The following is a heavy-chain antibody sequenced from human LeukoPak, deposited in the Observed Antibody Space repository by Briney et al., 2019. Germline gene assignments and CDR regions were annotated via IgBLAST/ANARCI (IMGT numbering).Heavy chain of an antibody. CDR1: GGSFSGYY. CDR3: ARYNWPLFDY. D-gene: IGHD1-1*01. V-gene: IGHV4-34*01. Sequence: SETLSLTCAVYGGSFSGYYGTWIRQSPGKGLEWIGEISHSGITKYNPSLKSRVTISIDTSKKQFSLKLGSVTAADTAVYYCARYNWPLFDYWGQGTLVTVSS. J-gene: IGHJ4*02. CDR2: ISHSGIT.